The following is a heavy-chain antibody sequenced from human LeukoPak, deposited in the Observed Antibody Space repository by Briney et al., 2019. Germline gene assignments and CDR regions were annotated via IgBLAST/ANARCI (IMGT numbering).Heavy chain of an antibody. Sequence: SETLSLTCTVSGGSVSSSSYYWGWIRQPPGKGLEWIGYIYYSGSTNYNPSLKSRVTISVDTSKNQFSLKLSSVTAADTAVYYCARDSAYDFWSGPYYMDVWGKGTTVTVSS. D-gene: IGHD3-3*01. CDR3: ARDSAYDFWSGPYYMDV. CDR1: GGSVSSSSYY. CDR2: IYYSGST. V-gene: IGHV4-61*01. J-gene: IGHJ6*03.